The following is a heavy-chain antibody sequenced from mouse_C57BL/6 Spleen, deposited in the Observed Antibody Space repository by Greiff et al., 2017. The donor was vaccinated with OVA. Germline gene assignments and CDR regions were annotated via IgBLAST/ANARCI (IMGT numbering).Heavy chain of an antibody. D-gene: IGHD2-4*01. CDR1: GYTFTSYW. CDR2: IHPNSGST. CDR3: ARGGDYDDAMDY. V-gene: IGHV1-64*01. Sequence: QVQLQQPGAELVKPGASVKLSCKASGYTFTSYWMHWVKQRPGQGLEWIGMIHPNSGSTNYNEKFKSKATLTVDKSSSTAYMQLSSLTSEDSAVYYCARGGDYDDAMDYWGQGTSVTVSS. J-gene: IGHJ4*01.